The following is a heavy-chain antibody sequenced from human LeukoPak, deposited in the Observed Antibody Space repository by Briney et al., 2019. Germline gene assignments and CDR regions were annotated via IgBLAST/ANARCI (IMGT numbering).Heavy chain of an antibody. J-gene: IGHJ6*02. CDR1: GFTFSSYW. D-gene: IGHD3-22*01. V-gene: IGHV3-7*01. Sequence: GGSLRLSCAASGFTFSSYWMSWVRQAPGKGLEWVANIKQDGSEKYYVDSVKGRFTISRDNAKNSLYLQMSSLRAEDTAVYYCARTSSGPYYYYYGMDVWGQGTTVTVSS. CDR3: ARTSSGPYYYYYGMDV. CDR2: IKQDGSEK.